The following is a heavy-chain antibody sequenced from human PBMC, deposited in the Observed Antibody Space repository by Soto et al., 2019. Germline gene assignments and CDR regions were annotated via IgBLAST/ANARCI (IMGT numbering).Heavy chain of an antibody. CDR1: GYTLTELS. J-gene: IGHJ5*02. CDR2: FDPEDGET. V-gene: IGHV1-24*01. CDR3: ATGVGYCSGGSCYSGNWFDP. D-gene: IGHD2-15*01. Sequence: ASVKVSCKVSGYTLTELSMHWVRQAPGKGLEWMGGFDPEDGETIYAQKFQGRVTMTEDTSTDTAYMELSSLRSEDTAVYYCATGVGYCSGGSCYSGNWFDPWGQ.